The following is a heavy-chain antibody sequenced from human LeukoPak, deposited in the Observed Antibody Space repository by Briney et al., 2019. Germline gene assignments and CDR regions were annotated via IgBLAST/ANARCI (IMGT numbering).Heavy chain of an antibody. CDR2: IYTSGST. CDR1: GGSISSYY. D-gene: IGHD4-17*01. V-gene: IGHV4-4*07. Sequence: SETLSLTCTVSGGSISSYYWSWIRQPAGKGLEWIGRIYTSGSTNYNPSLKSRVTISVDTSKNQFSLKLSSVTAADTAVYYCARAPRPANDYGDYYYYYGMDVWGQGTTVTVSS. CDR3: ARAPRPANDYGDYYYYYGMDV. J-gene: IGHJ6*02.